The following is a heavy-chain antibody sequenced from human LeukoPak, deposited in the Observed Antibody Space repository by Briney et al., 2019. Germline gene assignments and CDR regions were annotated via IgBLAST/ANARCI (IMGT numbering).Heavy chain of an antibody. CDR3: ARGKYDIDY. Sequence: SETLSLTCTVSGGSISSHYWSWIRQPPGKGLEWIGYIYYSGSTNYNSSLKSRVTISVDTSKNQFSLKLSSVAAADTAVYYCARGKYDIDYWGQGTLVTVSS. D-gene: IGHD3-9*01. V-gene: IGHV4-59*11. CDR2: IYYSGST. J-gene: IGHJ4*02. CDR1: GGSISSHY.